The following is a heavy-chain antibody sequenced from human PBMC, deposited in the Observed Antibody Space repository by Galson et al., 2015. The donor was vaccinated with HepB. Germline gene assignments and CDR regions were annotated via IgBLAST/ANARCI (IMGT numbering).Heavy chain of an antibody. CDR2: IDPSDSYT. Sequence: QSGAEVKKPGESLRISCKGSGYSFTSYWISWVLQMPGKGLEWMGRIDPSDSYTNYSPSFQGHVTISADKSISTAYLQWSSLKASDTAMYYCARPHTGAAAGSPLYYYYGMDVWGQGTTVTVSS. V-gene: IGHV5-10-1*01. J-gene: IGHJ6*02. CDR3: ARPHTGAAAGSPLYYYYGMDV. D-gene: IGHD6-13*01. CDR1: GYSFTSYW.